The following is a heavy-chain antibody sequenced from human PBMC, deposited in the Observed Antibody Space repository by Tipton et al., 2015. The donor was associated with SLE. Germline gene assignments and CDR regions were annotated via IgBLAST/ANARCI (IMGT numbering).Heavy chain of an antibody. CDR2: IYYSGST. J-gene: IGHJ2*01. CDR3: ARFRAITMVRGVISWYFDL. CDR1: GGSFSGYY. D-gene: IGHD3-10*01. V-gene: IGHV4-59*01. Sequence: TLSLTCAVYGGSFSGYYWSWIRQPPGKGLEWIGYIYYSGSTNYNPSLKSRVTISVDTSKNQFSLKLSSVTAADTAVYYCARFRAITMVRGVISWYFDLWGRGTLDTVSS.